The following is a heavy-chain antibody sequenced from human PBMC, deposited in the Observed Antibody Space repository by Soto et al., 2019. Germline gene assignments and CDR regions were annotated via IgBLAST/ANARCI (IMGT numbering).Heavy chain of an antibody. V-gene: IGHV1-2*04. Sequence: ASVKVSCKASGYTFTGYYLHWVRQAPGQGLEWMGWINPNSGGTNYAQKFQGWVTMTRDTSISTAYMELSRLRSDDTAVYYCAREGTSAYVAYKVFDIWGQGTMVTVSS. D-gene: IGHD5-12*01. CDR1: GYTFTGYY. CDR2: INPNSGGT. CDR3: AREGTSAYVAYKVFDI. J-gene: IGHJ3*02.